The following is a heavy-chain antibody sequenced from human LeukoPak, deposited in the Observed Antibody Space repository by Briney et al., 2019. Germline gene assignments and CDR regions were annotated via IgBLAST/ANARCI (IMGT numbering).Heavy chain of an antibody. CDR2: ISNDGGGT. Sequence: GGSLRLSCAASGFIFSSYPMHWVRQAPGKGLEYVSAISNDGGGTYYANSVKGRFTISRDNSKNTLYLQMGSLSADDTAVYYCAGSLGYSSDSYYYGMDVWGQGTTVIVSS. J-gene: IGHJ6*02. CDR3: AGSLGYSSDSYYYGMDV. D-gene: IGHD5-12*01. CDR1: GFIFSSYP. V-gene: IGHV3-64*01.